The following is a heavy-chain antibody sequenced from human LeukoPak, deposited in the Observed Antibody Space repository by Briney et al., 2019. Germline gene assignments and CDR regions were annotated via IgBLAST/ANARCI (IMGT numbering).Heavy chain of an antibody. CDR2: IKQDGSEK. V-gene: IGHV3-7*01. Sequence: NPGGSLRLSCAASGFTFSSYWMSWVRQAPGKRLEWVANIKQDGSEKYYVDSVKGRFTISRDNAKNSLYLQMNSLRAEDTAVYYCASFIARHAFDIWGQGTMVTVSS. J-gene: IGHJ3*02. CDR1: GFTFSSYW. D-gene: IGHD6-13*01. CDR3: ASFIARHAFDI.